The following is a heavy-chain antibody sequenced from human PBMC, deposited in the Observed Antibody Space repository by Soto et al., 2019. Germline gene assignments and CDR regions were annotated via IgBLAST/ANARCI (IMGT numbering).Heavy chain of an antibody. J-gene: IGHJ4*02. CDR2: IIPILGIA. CDR1: GGTFSSYT. D-gene: IGHD4-17*01. V-gene: IGHV1-69*02. CDR3: ARAPPPYGDYYFDY. Sequence: QVQLVQSGAEVKKPGSSVKVSCKASGGTFSSYTISWVRQAPGQGLEWMGRIIPILGIANYAQKFQGRVTITGDKSTSTAYMDPSSLKSEDTAVYYCARAPPPYGDYYFDYWGQGTLVTVSS.